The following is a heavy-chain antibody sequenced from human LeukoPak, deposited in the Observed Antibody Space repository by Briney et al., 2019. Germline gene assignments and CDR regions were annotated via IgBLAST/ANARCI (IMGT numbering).Heavy chain of an antibody. Sequence: ASVKVSCKASGYTFTSYGISWVRQAHGQGLEWMGWISAYNGNTNYAQKLQGRVTMTTDTSTSTAYMELRSLRSDDTAVYYCARAFPRYCSSTSCYAYYYGMDVWGKGTTVTVSS. CDR3: ARAFPRYCSSTSCYAYYYGMDV. CDR2: ISAYNGNT. V-gene: IGHV1-18*04. D-gene: IGHD2-2*01. CDR1: GYTFTSYG. J-gene: IGHJ6*04.